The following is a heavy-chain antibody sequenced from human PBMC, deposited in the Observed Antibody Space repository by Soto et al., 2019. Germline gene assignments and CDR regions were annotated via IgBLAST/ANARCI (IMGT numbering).Heavy chain of an antibody. CDR3: ARQSSGWTGNPYYYYYYYMDV. CDR2: IYYSGST. J-gene: IGHJ6*03. V-gene: IGHV4-39*01. CDR1: GGSISSSSYY. Sequence: PSETLSLTCTVSGGSISSSSYYWGWIRQPPGKGLEWIGSIYYSGSTYYNPSLKSRVTISVDTSKNQFSLKLSSVTAADTAVYYCARQSSGWTGNPYYYYYYYMDVWGKGTTVTVSS. D-gene: IGHD6-19*01.